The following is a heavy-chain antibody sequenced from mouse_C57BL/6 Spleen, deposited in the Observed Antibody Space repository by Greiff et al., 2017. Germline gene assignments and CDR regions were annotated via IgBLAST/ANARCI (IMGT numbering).Heavy chain of an antibody. J-gene: IGHJ3*01. V-gene: IGHV1-53*01. CDR3: ASGSGGFAY. Sequence: QVHVKQPGTELVKPGASVKLSCKASGYTFTSYWMHWVKQRPGQGLEWIGNINPSNGGTNYNEKFKSKATMTVDKSSSTAYMQLSSLTSEDSAVYDCASGSGGFAYWGQGTLVTVSA. CDR1: GYTFTSYW. CDR2: INPSNGGT.